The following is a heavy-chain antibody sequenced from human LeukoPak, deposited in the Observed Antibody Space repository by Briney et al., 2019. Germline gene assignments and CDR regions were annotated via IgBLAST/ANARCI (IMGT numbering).Heavy chain of an antibody. Sequence: PSETLSLTCAVSGGSISSGSSYWSWIRQPAGKGLEWIGRIYTSGSTIYNPSLKSRVTISVDTSKNQFSLKLSSVTAADTAVYYCARNKRITMVRGVPPPFDPWGQGTLVTVSS. D-gene: IGHD3-10*01. J-gene: IGHJ5*02. CDR3: ARNKRITMVRGVPPPFDP. CDR1: GGSISSGSSY. V-gene: IGHV4-61*02. CDR2: IYTSGST.